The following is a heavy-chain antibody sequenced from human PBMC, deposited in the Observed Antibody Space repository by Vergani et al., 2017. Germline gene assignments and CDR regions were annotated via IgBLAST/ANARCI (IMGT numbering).Heavy chain of an antibody. V-gene: IGHV1-18*04. CDR1: GYTSTSYV. CDR2: NSAYNGNT. Sequence: QVQLVQSGAEVKKPGASVKVSCKASGYTSTSYVISWVRQAPGQGLEWMGWNSAYNGNTNYAQKLQGRVTMNTDTSTSTAYMELRSLRSDDTAVYYCARDPDIVVVPAARYYYYYYGMDVWGQGTTVTVSS. D-gene: IGHD2-2*01. CDR3: ARDPDIVVVPAARYYYYYYGMDV. J-gene: IGHJ6*02.